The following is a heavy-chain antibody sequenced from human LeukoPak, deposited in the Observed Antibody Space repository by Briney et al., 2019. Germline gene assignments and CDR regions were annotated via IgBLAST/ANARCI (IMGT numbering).Heavy chain of an antibody. CDR1: GFTFSSYG. CDR2: ISSSSSYI. Sequence: GGSLRLSCAASGFTFSSYGMNWVRQAPGKGLEWVSSISSSSSYIYYADSVKGRFTISRDNAKNSLYLQMNSLRAEDTAVDYCARDAFPLDYYDSSGYYYFQHWGQGTLVTVSS. V-gene: IGHV3-21*01. D-gene: IGHD3-22*01. J-gene: IGHJ1*01. CDR3: ARDAFPLDYYDSSGYYYFQH.